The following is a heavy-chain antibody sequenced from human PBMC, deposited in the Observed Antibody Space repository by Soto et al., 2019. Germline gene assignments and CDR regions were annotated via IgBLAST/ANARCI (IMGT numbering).Heavy chain of an antibody. J-gene: IGHJ6*02. CDR1: GFTFSSYS. V-gene: IGHV3-21*01. Sequence: GGSLRLSCAASGFTFSSYSMNWVRQAPGKGLEWVSSISSSSSYIYYADSVKGRFTISRDNAKNSLYLQMNSLRAEDTAVYYCARDRHYYDSSGYGYYYGMDVWGQGTTVTGSS. CDR2: ISSSSSYI. CDR3: ARDRHYYDSSGYGYYYGMDV. D-gene: IGHD3-22*01.